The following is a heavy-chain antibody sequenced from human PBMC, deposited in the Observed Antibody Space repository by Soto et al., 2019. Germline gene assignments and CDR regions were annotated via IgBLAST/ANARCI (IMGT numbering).Heavy chain of an antibody. Sequence: GGSLRLSCAASGIIFTGYGMHWVRQAPGKGLEWVAVISDSGGSTYYADSVKGRFTISRDNSKNTLYLQMNSLRAEDTAVYYCAKVYGSGSRPLDAFDIWGQGTMVTVSS. J-gene: IGHJ3*02. D-gene: IGHD3-10*01. V-gene: IGHV3-33*06. CDR3: AKVYGSGSRPLDAFDI. CDR2: ISDSGGST. CDR1: GIIFTGYG.